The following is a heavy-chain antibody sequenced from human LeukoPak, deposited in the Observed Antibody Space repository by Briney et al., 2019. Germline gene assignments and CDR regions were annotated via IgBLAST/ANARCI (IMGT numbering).Heavy chain of an antibody. CDR3: ARLRYYDSSGYLEGADDAFDI. J-gene: IGHJ3*02. CDR2: INHSGST. D-gene: IGHD3-22*01. CDR1: GGSLSGFF. V-gene: IGHV4-34*01. Sequence: SETLSLTCAVYGGSLSGFFWSWVRHPPGKGLEWNGEINHSGSTSYNPSLRCRATISVETSKNQLSRQLSSVTAADTAVYYCARLRYYDSSGYLEGADDAFDIWGQGTMVTVSS.